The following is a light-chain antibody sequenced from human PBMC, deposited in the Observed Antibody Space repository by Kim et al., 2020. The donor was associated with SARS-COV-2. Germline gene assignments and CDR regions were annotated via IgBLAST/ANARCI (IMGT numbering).Light chain of an antibody. CDR2: EDD. Sequence: LTQPHSVSESPGKTVTISCTRSSGSIDDNYVQWYQQRPGGVPTTVIYEDDQRPSGVSDRFSGSIDNSSNSASLTISGLRTEDEADYYCQSYNRDNVLFGGGTQLTLL. J-gene: IGLJ2*01. V-gene: IGLV6-57*04. CDR1: SGSIDDNY. CDR3: QSYNRDNVL.